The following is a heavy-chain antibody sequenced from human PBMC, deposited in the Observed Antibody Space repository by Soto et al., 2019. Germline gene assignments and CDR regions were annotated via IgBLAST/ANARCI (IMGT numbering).Heavy chain of an antibody. D-gene: IGHD1-1*01. CDR1: GYTFTSYY. CDR3: GRDRNRPKYYYSGMDV. Sequence: ASVKVSCKASGYTFTSYYMHWVRQAPGQGLEWMGIINPSGGSTSYAQKFQGRVTMTRDTSTSTVYMELSSLRSEDTAVYYCGRDRNRPKYYYSGMDVWGQGTTVTVSS. CDR2: INPSGGST. V-gene: IGHV1-46*01. J-gene: IGHJ6*02.